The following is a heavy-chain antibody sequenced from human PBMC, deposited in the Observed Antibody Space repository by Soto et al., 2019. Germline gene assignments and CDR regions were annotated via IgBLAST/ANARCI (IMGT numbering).Heavy chain of an antibody. CDR2: INHSGST. CDR1: GGSFSGYY. V-gene: IGHV4-34*01. D-gene: IGHD3-3*02. CDR3: VRPSLALRKNTWFAP. Sequence: SETLSLTCAVYGGSFSGYYWSWIRQPPGKGLEWIGEINHSGSTNYNPSLKSRVTISVDTSKNQFSLKLSSVTAADTAVYFCVRPSLALRKNTWFAPGGGEIRFTVPS. J-gene: IGHJ5*02.